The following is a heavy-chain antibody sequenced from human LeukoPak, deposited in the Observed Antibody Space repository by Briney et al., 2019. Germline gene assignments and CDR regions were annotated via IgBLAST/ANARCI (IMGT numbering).Heavy chain of an antibody. CDR3: ARSSGWHSDDYFDY. J-gene: IGHJ4*02. D-gene: IGHD6-19*01. V-gene: IGHV1-2*04. Sequence: ASVKVSCKASGYTFTGYYMHWVRQAPGQGLEWMGWINPNSGGTNYAQKFQGWVTMTRDTSISTAYMELSRLRSDDTAVYYCARSSGWHSDDYFDYWGQGTLVTVSS. CDR1: GYTFTGYY. CDR2: INPNSGGT.